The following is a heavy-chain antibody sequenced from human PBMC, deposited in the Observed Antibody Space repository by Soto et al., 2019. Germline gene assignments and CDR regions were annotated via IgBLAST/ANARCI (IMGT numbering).Heavy chain of an antibody. CDR1: GFTFSSFT. CDR3: ARETESYSWNDGLMDV. CDR2: INSGSSFI. D-gene: IGHD1-1*01. J-gene: IGHJ6*02. Sequence: DVQLVESGGGLVKPEGSPRLSCAASGFTFSSFTMNWVRQTPEKGLEWISSINSGSSFIYYADSVRGRFTISRDDAKNSLYLQMNSLSAGDTALYYCARETESYSWNDGLMDVWGQGTTVIVSS. V-gene: IGHV3-21*01.